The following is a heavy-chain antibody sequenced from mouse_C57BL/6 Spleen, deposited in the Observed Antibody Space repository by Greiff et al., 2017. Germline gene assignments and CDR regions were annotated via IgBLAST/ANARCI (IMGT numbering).Heavy chain of an antibody. J-gene: IGHJ3*01. CDR2: ISSGGSYT. V-gene: IGHV5-6*01. CDR3: ASLDPPAWFAY. CDR1: GFTFSSYG. Sequence: EVKLVESGGDLVKPGGSLKLSCAASGFTFSSYGMSWVRQTPDKRLEWVATISSGGSYTYYPDSVKGRFTLSRDNAKNTLYLQMSSLKSEDTARCYCASLDPPAWFAYWGQGALVTVSA.